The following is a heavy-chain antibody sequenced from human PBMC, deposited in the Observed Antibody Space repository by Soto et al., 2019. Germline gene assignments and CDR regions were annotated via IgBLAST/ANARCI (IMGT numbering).Heavy chain of an antibody. Sequence: ASVKVSCKASGYTFTSYYMHWVRQAPGQGLEWMGIINPSGGSTSYAQKFQGRVTMTRDTSTSTVYMELSSLRPEDTAVYYCARDWRYSYGRTRHYGMDVWGQGTTVTVSS. D-gene: IGHD5-18*01. CDR3: ARDWRYSYGRTRHYGMDV. CDR2: INPSGGST. CDR1: GYTFTSYY. J-gene: IGHJ6*02. V-gene: IGHV1-46*01.